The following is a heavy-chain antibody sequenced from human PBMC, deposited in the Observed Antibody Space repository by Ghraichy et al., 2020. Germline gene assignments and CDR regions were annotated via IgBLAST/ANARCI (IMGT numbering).Heavy chain of an antibody. V-gene: IGHV1-46*01. Sequence: ASVKASCKASGYTFTNYFIHWVRQAPGQGLEWMGIINPTSGITNYALRFQGRVTMTRDTSTSTVYMALSSLTSEDTAVYYCARGDTGYCGSTSCYMAHHFWSGYYLAGIWGQGTLVTVSS. CDR1: GYTFTNYF. D-gene: IGHD2-2*02. CDR2: INPTSGIT. CDR3: ARGDTGYCGSTSCYMAHHFWSGYYLAGI. J-gene: IGHJ4*02.